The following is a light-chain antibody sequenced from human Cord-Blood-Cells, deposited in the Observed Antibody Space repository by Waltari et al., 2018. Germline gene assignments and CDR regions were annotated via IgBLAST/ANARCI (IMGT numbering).Light chain of an antibody. CDR1: QDISNY. Sequence: DIQMTQSPSSLSASVGDRVTITCQASQDISNYLNWYQQKPGKAPKLLNYDASNLETGVPSRFSGSGSRTDFTFTISSLQPEDIATYYCQQYDNLPFTFGPGTKVDIK. CDR2: DAS. V-gene: IGKV1-33*01. J-gene: IGKJ3*01. CDR3: QQYDNLPFT.